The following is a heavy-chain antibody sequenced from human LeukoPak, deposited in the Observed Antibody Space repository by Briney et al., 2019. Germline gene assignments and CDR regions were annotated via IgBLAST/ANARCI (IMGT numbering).Heavy chain of an antibody. CDR1: GGSISRYY. D-gene: IGHD1-1*01. Sequence: SETLSLTCTVSGGSISRYYWSWIRRPPGKGLEWFGYVYDRGTTNYNPSLKRRVTISVDKSKNQFSLKLSSVNAADTAVYYCARVSWFPGTSYYYMDVWGKGTTVTVSS. CDR2: VYDRGTT. J-gene: IGHJ6*03. V-gene: IGHV4-59*01. CDR3: ARVSWFPGTSYYYMDV.